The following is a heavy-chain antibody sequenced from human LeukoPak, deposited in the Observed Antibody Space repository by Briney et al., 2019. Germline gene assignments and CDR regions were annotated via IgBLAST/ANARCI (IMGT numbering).Heavy chain of an antibody. Sequence: PSETLSLTCTVSGASVSSYYWSWIRQPPGKGPEWIGYFSYSGSTNYNPSLKSRVTISVDTSKNQFPLNLSSVTAADTAVYYCARGPLDSGYTYFDYWGQGTLVTVSS. J-gene: IGHJ4*02. CDR2: FSYSGST. CDR3: ARGPLDSGYTYFDY. CDR1: GASVSSYY. V-gene: IGHV4-59*02. D-gene: IGHD5-12*01.